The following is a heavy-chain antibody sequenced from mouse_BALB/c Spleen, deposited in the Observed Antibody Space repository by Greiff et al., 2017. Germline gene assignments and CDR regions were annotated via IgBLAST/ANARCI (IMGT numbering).Heavy chain of an antibody. CDR1: GYSITSDYA. CDR3: ARGDRYDPYAMDY. Sequence: DVQLVESGPGLVKPSQSLSLTCTVTGYSITSDYAWNWIRQFPGNKLEWMGYISYSGSTSYNPSLKSRISITRDTSKNQFFLQLNSVTTEDTATYYCARGDRYDPYAMDYWGQGTSVTVSS. CDR2: ISYSGST. V-gene: IGHV3-2*02. D-gene: IGHD2-14*01. J-gene: IGHJ4*01.